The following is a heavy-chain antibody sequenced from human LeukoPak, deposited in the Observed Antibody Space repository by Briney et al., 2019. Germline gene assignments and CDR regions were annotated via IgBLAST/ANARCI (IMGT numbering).Heavy chain of an antibody. Sequence: ASVKVSCKASGYTFTSYYMHWVRQAPGQGLEWMGWINPNSGGTNYAQKFQGRVTMTRDTSISTAYMELSRLRSDDTAVYYCARDGVTMVRGALDYWGQGTLVTVSS. D-gene: IGHD3-10*01. CDR1: GYTFTSYY. V-gene: IGHV1-2*02. CDR3: ARDGVTMVRGALDY. CDR2: INPNSGGT. J-gene: IGHJ4*02.